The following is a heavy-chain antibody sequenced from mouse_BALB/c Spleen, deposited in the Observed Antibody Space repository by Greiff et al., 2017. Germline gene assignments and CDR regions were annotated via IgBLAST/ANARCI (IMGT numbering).Heavy chain of an antibody. D-gene: IGHD4-1*01. CDR2: ISDGGSYT. CDR1: GFTFSDYY. J-gene: IGHJ3*01. V-gene: IGHV5-4*02. Sequence: EVKLEESGGGLVKPGGSLKLSCAASGFTFSDYYMYWVRQTPEKRLEWVATISDGGSYTYYPDSVKGRFTISRDNAKNNLYLQMSSLKSEDTAMYYCAREGGTTYWGQGTLVTVSA. CDR3: AREGGTTY.